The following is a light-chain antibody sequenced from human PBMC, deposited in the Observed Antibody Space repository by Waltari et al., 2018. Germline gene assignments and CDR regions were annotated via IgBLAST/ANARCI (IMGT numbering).Light chain of an antibody. J-gene: IGKJ1*01. CDR3: QHPGT. CDR1: QSMSSW. Sequence: DIRMTQAPSTLSASVGDRVTITCRASQSMSSWLAWYQQKPGKAPKLLIYRASSLDSGVPSRFSGSGSGIEFTSTISSVQPDDFATYYCQHPGTFGQGTKVEIK. V-gene: IGKV1-5*03. CDR2: RAS.